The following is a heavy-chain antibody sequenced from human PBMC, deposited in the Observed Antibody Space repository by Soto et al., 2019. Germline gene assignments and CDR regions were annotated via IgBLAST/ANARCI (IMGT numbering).Heavy chain of an antibody. CDR2: ISYDGSNK. J-gene: IGHJ4*02. V-gene: IGHV3-30-3*01. CDR3: ESDAGPYSSSWAQPFH. D-gene: IGHD6-13*01. Sequence: QVQLVESGGGVVQPGRSLRLSCAASGFTFSRYAMHCVRQAPGKGLERVAVISYDGSNKYYADSVKGRFTISRDNSKNTLDLQMNSLRAEDTAVYYCESDAGPYSSSWAQPFHWCQGTLVTVSS. CDR1: GFTFSRYA.